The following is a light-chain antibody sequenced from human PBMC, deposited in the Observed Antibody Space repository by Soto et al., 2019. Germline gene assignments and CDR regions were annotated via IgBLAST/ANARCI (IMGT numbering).Light chain of an antibody. Sequence: EIVLTQSPGTLSLSPGERATVSWRASQTVRGEYLAWYQQKRGQPHRLLIYGASKRDTAIPDRVSGSESGTDVTLTISRLEPEDFPVYYCQQYGSSPWTFGQGTRWIS. CDR1: QTVRGEY. CDR2: GAS. V-gene: IGKV3-20*01. CDR3: QQYGSSPWT. J-gene: IGKJ1*01.